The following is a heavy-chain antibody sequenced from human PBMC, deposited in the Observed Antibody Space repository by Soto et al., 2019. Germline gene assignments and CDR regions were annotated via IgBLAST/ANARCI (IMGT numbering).Heavy chain of an antibody. V-gene: IGHV2-5*01. J-gene: IGHJ4*02. CDR3: AHGSGWLFDH. CDR1: GFSLSSTAVG. Sequence: QITLKESGPTLVRPTQTLTLTCTFSGFSLSSTAVGVGWIRQAPGQAPEWLALMYWNDDNHYSPPLKSRLTLPKGTSKNQVVLNMTNVDPVDTATYYCAHGSGWLFDHWGQGTLVTVTS. D-gene: IGHD3-22*01. CDR2: MYWNDDN.